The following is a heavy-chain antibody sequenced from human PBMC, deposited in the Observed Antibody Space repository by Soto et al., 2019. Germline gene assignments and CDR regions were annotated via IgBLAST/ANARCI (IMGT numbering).Heavy chain of an antibody. D-gene: IGHD3-9*01. CDR2: INHSGST. V-gene: IGHV4-34*01. CDR1: GGSFSGYY. J-gene: IGHJ6*02. CDR3: ARGSNPYYDILTGYYRAYYYYGMDV. Sequence: SETLSLTCAVYGGSFSGYYWSWIRQPPGKGLEWIGEINHSGSTNYNPSLKSRVTISVDTSKNQFSLKVSSVTAADTAVYYCARGSNPYYDILTGYYRAYYYYGMDVWGQGTTVTVSS.